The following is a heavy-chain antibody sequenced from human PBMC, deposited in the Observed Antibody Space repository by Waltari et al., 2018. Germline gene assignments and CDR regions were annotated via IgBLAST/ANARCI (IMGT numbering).Heavy chain of an antibody. CDR3: ARDIAYTYYFDY. CDR1: GFTFSDYY. V-gene: IGHV3-11*04. CDR2: LSSSGSTI. D-gene: IGHD2-21*01. Sequence: QVQLVESGGGLVKPGGSLRLSCAASGFTFSDYYMSWIRQATGKDVEVVSYLSSSGSTISYADSVKGRFTISRENAKNSLCLQMNSLRADDTAVYYCARDIAYTYYFDYWGQGTLVTVSS. J-gene: IGHJ4*02.